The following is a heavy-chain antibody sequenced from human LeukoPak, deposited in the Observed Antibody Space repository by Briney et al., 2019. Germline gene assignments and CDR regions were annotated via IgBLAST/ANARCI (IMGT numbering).Heavy chain of an antibody. CDR1: GFTFSTCA. J-gene: IGHJ4*02. Sequence: PGGSLRLSCAASGFTFSTCAMSWLRQAPGKGLEWVSSISGSGDTTYYAGSVTGRFTISRDNSKNILYLQMNSLRAEDTAVFYCAKYLVGATRSFDYWGQGTLLTVSS. CDR3: AKYLVGATRSFDY. CDR2: ISGSGDTT. V-gene: IGHV3-23*01. D-gene: IGHD1-26*01.